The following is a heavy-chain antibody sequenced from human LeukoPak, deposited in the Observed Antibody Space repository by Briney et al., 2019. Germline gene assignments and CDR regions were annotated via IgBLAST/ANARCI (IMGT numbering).Heavy chain of an antibody. Sequence: KGLEWVAVISYDGSNKYYVDSVNGRFTISRDNSKNTLYLQMNSLRAEDTAVYYCARDWGGYWGQGTLVTVSS. J-gene: IGHJ4*02. CDR2: ISYDGSNK. D-gene: IGHD3-16*01. CDR3: ARDWGGY. V-gene: IGHV3-30-3*01.